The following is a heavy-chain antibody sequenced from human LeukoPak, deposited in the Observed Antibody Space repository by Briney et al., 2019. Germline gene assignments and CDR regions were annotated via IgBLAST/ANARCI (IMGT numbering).Heavy chain of an antibody. J-gene: IGHJ4*02. D-gene: IGHD3-10*01. Sequence: GGSLRLSCAASGFTFSSYAMSWVRQAPGKGLEWVSTISGGGGSTHYADSVKGRFTISRDNSKNTLYLQMNSLRAEDTAVYFCAKGAYFSGSYGFAFDYWGQGTLVTVSS. CDR1: GFTFSSYA. CDR2: ISGGGGST. CDR3: AKGAYFSGSYGFAFDY. V-gene: IGHV3-23*01.